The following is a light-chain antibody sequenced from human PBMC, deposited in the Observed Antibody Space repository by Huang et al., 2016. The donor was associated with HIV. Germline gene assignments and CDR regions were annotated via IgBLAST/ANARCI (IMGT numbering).Light chain of an antibody. J-gene: IGKJ4*01. V-gene: IGKV3-15*01. CDR3: QQYNNWPPLT. CDR2: GAS. CDR1: RSINTN. Sequence: EIVMTQSPASLSVSPGERATLSCRASRSINTNLAWYQQKPGQAPRLLIYGASTRATGTPARFSGSGPGTEFTLTISSLQSEDFAVYFCQQYNNWPPLTFGGGTKVEFK.